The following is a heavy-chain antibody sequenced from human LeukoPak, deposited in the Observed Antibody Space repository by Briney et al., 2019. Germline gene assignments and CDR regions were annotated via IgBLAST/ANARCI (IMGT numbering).Heavy chain of an antibody. V-gene: IGHV3-30*18. D-gene: IGHD1-1*01. CDR1: GFTFSSYG. CDR3: AKKVARTTGTVDFDS. J-gene: IGHJ4*02. CDR2: ISYDGSNK. Sequence: GGSLRLSCAASGFTFSSYGMHWVRQAPGKGLEWVAVISYDGSNKYYADSVKGRFTISRDNSKNTLYLQMNSLRAEDTAVYYCAKKVARTTGTVDFDSWGQGTLVSVSS.